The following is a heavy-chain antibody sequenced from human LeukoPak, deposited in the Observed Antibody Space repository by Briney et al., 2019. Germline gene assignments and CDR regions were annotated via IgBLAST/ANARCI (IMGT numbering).Heavy chain of an antibody. CDR3: ARGRRGSRLPPYFDY. V-gene: IGHV4-34*01. Sequence: PSXTLSLTCAVYGGSFSGYYWRWIRQPPGKGLEWIGEINHSGSTNYHPSLKSRVTISVDTSENQFSLKLSSVSAADTAVYYCARGRRGSRLPPYFDYWGQGTLVTVSS. D-gene: IGHD5-12*01. J-gene: IGHJ4*02. CDR1: GGSFSGYY. CDR2: INHSGST.